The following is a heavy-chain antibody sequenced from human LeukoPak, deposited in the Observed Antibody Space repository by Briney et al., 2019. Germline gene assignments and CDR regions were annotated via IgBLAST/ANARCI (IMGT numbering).Heavy chain of an antibody. CDR2: ITDDGGRT. D-gene: IGHD2-2*02. V-gene: IGHV3-23*01. Sequence: GGSLRLSWAASGFTFSNYAMSWVRQAPGTGLKWVSTITDDGGRTFYADSVKGRFTIYRDNSKNTQDLQMNSLRAEDTAVYYCAKGIVPAAISSAFDSWGQGTLVTVSS. CDR1: GFTFSNYA. CDR3: AKGIVPAAISSAFDS. J-gene: IGHJ4*02.